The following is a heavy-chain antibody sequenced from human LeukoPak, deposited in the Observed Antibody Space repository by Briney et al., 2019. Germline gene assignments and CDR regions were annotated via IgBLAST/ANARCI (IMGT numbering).Heavy chain of an antibody. Sequence: GGSLRLSCAASGFTFSDYYMSWIRQAPGKGLEWVSYVSSSDSTIYYADSVKGRFTISRDNAKNSLYLQMNSLRAEDMAVYYCARLHSSGYYHFDYWGQGTLVTVSS. V-gene: IGHV3-11*01. D-gene: IGHD6-19*01. CDR2: VSSSDSTI. CDR1: GFTFSDYY. J-gene: IGHJ4*02. CDR3: ARLHSSGYYHFDY.